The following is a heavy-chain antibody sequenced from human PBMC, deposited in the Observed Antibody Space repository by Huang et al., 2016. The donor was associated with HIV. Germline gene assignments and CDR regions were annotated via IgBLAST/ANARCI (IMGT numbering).Heavy chain of an antibody. Sequence: QVQLLQSGGGVVQPGRSLRLSCAASRFTFGSFAMHWVRQAPGKGLEWVAVISYDGRNKYYADSVKGQFTISRDNSKDTLYLEMNRLRDEDTALYYCARDARGPRVEFFFYSDYWGQGTLVTVSS. D-gene: IGHD3-3*02. CDR3: ARDARGPRVEFFFYSDY. V-gene: IGHV3-30*04. CDR2: ISYDGRNK. CDR1: RFTFGSFA. J-gene: IGHJ4*02.